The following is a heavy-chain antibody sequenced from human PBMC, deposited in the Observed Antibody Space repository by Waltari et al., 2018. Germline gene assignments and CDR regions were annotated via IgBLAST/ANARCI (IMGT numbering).Heavy chain of an antibody. V-gene: IGHV4-39*07. CDR1: GGSISSSSYY. CDR2: IYYSGST. J-gene: IGHJ4*02. Sequence: QLQLQESGPGLVKPSETLSLTCTVSGGSISSSSYYWGWLRQPPGKGLEWIGSIYYSGSTYYNPSLKSRVTISVDTSKNQFSLKLSSVTAADTAVYYCARVKLYSSGWYIDYWGQGTLVTVSS. D-gene: IGHD6-19*01. CDR3: ARVKLYSSGWYIDY.